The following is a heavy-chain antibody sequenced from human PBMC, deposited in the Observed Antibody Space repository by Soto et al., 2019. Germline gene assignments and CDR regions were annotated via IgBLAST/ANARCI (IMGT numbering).Heavy chain of an antibody. Sequence: ASVKVSCKASGGTFSSYAISWVRQAPGQGLEWMGGIIPIFGTANYAQKFQGRVTITADESTSTAYMELSSLRSEDTAVYYCASGYYDSSGYYSVEWGQGTLVTVSS. CDR1: GGTFSSYA. CDR2: IIPIFGTA. CDR3: ASGYYDSSGYYSVE. V-gene: IGHV1-69*13. D-gene: IGHD3-22*01. J-gene: IGHJ4*02.